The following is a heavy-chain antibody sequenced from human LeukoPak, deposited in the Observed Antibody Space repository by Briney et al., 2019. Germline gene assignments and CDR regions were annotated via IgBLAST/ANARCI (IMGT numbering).Heavy chain of an antibody. V-gene: IGHV3-30*03. CDR2: ISYDGSNK. CDR1: GFTFSSYG. CDR3: ARQYSGSSYYFDY. J-gene: IGHJ4*02. D-gene: IGHD1-26*01. Sequence: PGRSLRLSCAASGFTFSSYGMHWVRQAPGKGLEWVAVISYDGSNKYYADSVKGRFTISRDNSKNTLYLQMNSLRAEDTAVYYCARQYSGSSYYFDYWGQGTLVTVSS.